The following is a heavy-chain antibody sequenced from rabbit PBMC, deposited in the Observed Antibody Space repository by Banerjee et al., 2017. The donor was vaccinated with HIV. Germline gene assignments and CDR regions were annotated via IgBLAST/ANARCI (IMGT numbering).Heavy chain of an antibody. J-gene: IGHJ6*01. CDR3: ARDPVLAGTL. D-gene: IGHD4-1*01. V-gene: IGHV1S40*01. CDR2: IYANSIGLT. CDR1: GFTLSNYW. Sequence: QSLEESGGDLVKPGASLTLTCTASGFTLSNYWMCWVRQAPGKGLEWIACIYANSIGLTAYATWAKGRFTISKTSSTTVTLQMTSLTDADTATYFCARDPVLAGTLWGQGTLVTVS.